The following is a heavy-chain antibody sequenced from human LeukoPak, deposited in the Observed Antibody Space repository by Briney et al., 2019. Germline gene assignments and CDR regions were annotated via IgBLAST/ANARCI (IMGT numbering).Heavy chain of an antibody. CDR1: GFTISSYA. CDR3: AKAGGNSLRLMTFDI. Sequence: GGSLRLSCAASGFTISSYAMSWVRQAPGKGLEWVSAISGSGGSTYYADSVKGRFTIFRDNSKNTLYLQMNSLRAEDTAVYYCAKAGGNSLRLMTFDIWGQGTMVTVSS. D-gene: IGHD4-23*01. J-gene: IGHJ3*02. CDR2: ISGSGGST. V-gene: IGHV3-23*01.